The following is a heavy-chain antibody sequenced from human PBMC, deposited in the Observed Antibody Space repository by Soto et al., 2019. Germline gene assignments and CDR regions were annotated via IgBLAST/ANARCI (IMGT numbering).Heavy chain of an antibody. J-gene: IGHJ4*02. V-gene: IGHV1-69*06. CDR2: IIPIFGTA. D-gene: IGHD3-22*01. CDR3: ARDSSGYYVPSFDY. Sequence: AVNVSCKASGGTFSSYAISWVRQSLGQGLEWMGGIIPIFGTANYAQKFQGRVTITADKSTSTAYMELSSLRSEDTAVYYCARDSSGYYVPSFDYWGQGTLVTVSS. CDR1: GGTFSSYA.